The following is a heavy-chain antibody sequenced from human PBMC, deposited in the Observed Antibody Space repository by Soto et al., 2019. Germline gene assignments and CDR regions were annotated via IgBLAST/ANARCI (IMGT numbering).Heavy chain of an antibody. D-gene: IGHD3-10*01. CDR3: VSNPLGGGPDY. J-gene: IGHJ4*02. V-gene: IGHV4-31*03. CDR1: GGSISSGGYY. Sequence: QVQLQESGPGLVKPSQALSLTCTVSGGSISSGGYYWSWIRQHPGKGLEWIVYIYYSGSTYYNPYLSIRVTISVDTSKNHFSLKLSSVTAADTAVYYCVSNPLGGGPDYWGQGTLVTVSS. CDR2: IYYSGST.